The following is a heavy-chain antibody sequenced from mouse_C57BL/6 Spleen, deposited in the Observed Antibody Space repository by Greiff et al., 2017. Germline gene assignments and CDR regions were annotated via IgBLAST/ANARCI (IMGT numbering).Heavy chain of an antibody. V-gene: IGHV7-3*01. J-gene: IGHJ3*01. CDR3: ARYYNYGNYVPFAY. CDR1: GFTFTDYY. CDR2: IRNKANGYTT. Sequence: EVQLVESGGGLVQPGGSLSLSCAASGFTFTDYYMSWVRQPPGKALEWLGFIRNKANGYTTEYSASVKGRFTISRDNSQRILYLQKKGLRAEDSATYYCARYYNYGNYVPFAYWGKGTLVTVSA. D-gene: IGHD2-1*01.